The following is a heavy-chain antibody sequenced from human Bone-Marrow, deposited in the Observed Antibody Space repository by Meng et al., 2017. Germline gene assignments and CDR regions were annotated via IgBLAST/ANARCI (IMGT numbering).Heavy chain of an antibody. CDR1: GYSFTSYA. Sequence: QLVESGAEGKKPGASVKLSCEASGYSFTSYAIHWVRQAPGESLEWMGWINAGNGQTKYSERFQGRVAIARDTSANTAYMELSSLTSEDTAVYYCARGGIAAAAYSDHWGQGTLVTVSS. D-gene: IGHD6-13*01. CDR2: INAGNGQT. V-gene: IGHV1-3*01. J-gene: IGHJ4*02. CDR3: ARGGIAAAAYSDH.